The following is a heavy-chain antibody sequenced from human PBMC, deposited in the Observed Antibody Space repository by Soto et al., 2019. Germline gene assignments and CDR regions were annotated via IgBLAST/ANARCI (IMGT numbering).Heavy chain of an antibody. CDR1: GVTFGNYE. J-gene: IGHJ6*03. Sequence: QVLLMQSGAEVRKPGASVTVSCEASGVTFGNYEINWVRQSPGQGLEWMGWVNPSSGNTGYAQKFQGRVTMTRITSTNTAYMELRSVTSEDTAVYYCAKNADFFHYHMDVWGEGTTVTVSS. CDR2: VNPSSGNT. CDR3: AKNADFFHYHMDV. V-gene: IGHV1-8*01.